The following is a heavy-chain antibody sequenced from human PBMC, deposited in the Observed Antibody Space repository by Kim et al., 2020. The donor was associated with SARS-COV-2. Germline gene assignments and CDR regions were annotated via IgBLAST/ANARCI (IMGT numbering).Heavy chain of an antibody. J-gene: IGHJ4*02. CDR3: ARGDCSSTSCYSDFDY. D-gene: IGHD2-2*01. V-gene: IGHV1-69*01. Sequence: KFQGRVTITADESTSTAYMELSSLRSEDTAVYYCARGDCSSTSCYSDFDYWGQGTLVTVSS.